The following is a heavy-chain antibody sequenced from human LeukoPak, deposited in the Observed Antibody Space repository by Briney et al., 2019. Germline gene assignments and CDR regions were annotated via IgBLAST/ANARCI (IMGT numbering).Heavy chain of an antibody. CDR3: ARDTMVRGVDY. CDR1: GGSISSYY. CDR2: IYYSGST. J-gene: IGHJ4*02. Sequence: PSETLSLTCTVSGGSISSYYWSWIRQPPGKGLEWIGYIYYSGSTNYNPSLKSRVTISVDTSKNQFSLKLSSVTAADTVVYYCARDTMVRGVDYWGQGTLVTVSS. V-gene: IGHV4-59*01. D-gene: IGHD3-10*01.